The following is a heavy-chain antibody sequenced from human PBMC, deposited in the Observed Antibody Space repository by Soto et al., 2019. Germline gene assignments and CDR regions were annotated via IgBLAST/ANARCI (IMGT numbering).Heavy chain of an antibody. V-gene: IGHV4-30-2*01. Sequence: QLQLQESGSGLVKPSQTLSLTCAVSGGSISSGGYSWSWIRQPPGKGLEWIGYIYHSGSTYYNPSLKSRVTVSVDRSKNQCSLKLSSVTAADTAVYYCARGKRGYYDSSGYWYYGMDVWGQGTTVTVSS. CDR2: IYHSGST. J-gene: IGHJ6*02. CDR1: GGSISSGGYS. CDR3: ARGKRGYYDSSGYWYYGMDV. D-gene: IGHD3-22*01.